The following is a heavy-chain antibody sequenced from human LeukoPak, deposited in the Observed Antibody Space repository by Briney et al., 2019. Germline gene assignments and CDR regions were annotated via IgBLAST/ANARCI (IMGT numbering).Heavy chain of an antibody. V-gene: IGHV4-59*01. CDR1: GGSISSYY. D-gene: IGHD3-22*01. CDR2: IYYSGST. Sequence: KPSETLSLTCTVSGGSISSYYWNWIRQPPGKGLEWIGYIYYSGSTNYNPSLKSRVSISVDTSKNQFSRKLSAVTAADTAVYHCARLRYDSSGYRSSSYYFEYWGQGTLVTVSS. J-gene: IGHJ4*02. CDR3: ARLRYDSSGYRSSSYYFEY.